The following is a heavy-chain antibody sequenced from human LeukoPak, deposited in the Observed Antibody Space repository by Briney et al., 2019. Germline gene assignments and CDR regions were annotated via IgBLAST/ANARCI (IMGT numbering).Heavy chain of an antibody. CDR3: ATAYYYDTHAFDI. V-gene: IGHV4-59*01. D-gene: IGHD3-22*01. Sequence: SETLSLTCTVSSGSISSYYWSWIRQPPGKGLEWIGYIYYSGSTNYNPSLKSRVTISVDTSKNQFSLKLSSVTAADTAVYYCATAYYYDTHAFDIWGQGTVVTVSS. CDR1: SGSISSYY. CDR2: IYYSGST. J-gene: IGHJ3*02.